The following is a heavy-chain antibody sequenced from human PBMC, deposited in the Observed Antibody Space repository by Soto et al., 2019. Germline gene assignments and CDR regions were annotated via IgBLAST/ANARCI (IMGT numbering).Heavy chain of an antibody. J-gene: IGHJ4*02. V-gene: IGHV3-23*01. CDR3: AKVFSPEGGNYFDY. Sequence: GGSLRLSCAASGFPFSNYAMNWVRQAPGKGLEWVSAISNSFSDGNTHYADSVKGRFTISRDNDKNKVFLEMNSLRAEDTAVYYCAKVFSPEGGNYFDYWGQGTLVTVSS. CDR1: GFPFSNYA. CDR2: ISNSFSDGNT.